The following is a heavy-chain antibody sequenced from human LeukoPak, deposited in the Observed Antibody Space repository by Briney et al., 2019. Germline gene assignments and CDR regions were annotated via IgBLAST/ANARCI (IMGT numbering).Heavy chain of an antibody. CDR3: ARVARYCSSTSCYMAEDYHYYMDV. J-gene: IGHJ6*03. D-gene: IGHD2-2*02. V-gene: IGHV4-61*02. CDR2: IYTSGST. Sequence: PSETLSLTCTVSGGSISSGSYYWSWIRQPAGKGLEWIGRIYTSGSTNYNPSLKSRVTISVDTSKNQFSLKLSSVTAADTAVYYCARVARYCSSTSCYMAEDYHYYMDVWGKGTTVTVSS. CDR1: GGSISSGSYY.